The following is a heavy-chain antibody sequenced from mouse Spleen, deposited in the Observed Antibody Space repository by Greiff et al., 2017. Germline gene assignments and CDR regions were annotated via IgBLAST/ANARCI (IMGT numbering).Heavy chain of an antibody. D-gene: IGHD1-1*01. CDR3: ARPTVVPFAY. CDR2: TSSGSSTI. Sequence: EVQLVESGGGLVKPGGSLKLSCAASGFTFSDYGMHWVRQAPEKGLEWVAYTSSGSSTIYYADTVKGRFTISRDNAKNTLFLQMTSLRSEDTAMYYCARPTVVPFAYWGQGTLVTVSA. V-gene: IGHV5-17*01. CDR1: GFTFSDYG. J-gene: IGHJ3*01.